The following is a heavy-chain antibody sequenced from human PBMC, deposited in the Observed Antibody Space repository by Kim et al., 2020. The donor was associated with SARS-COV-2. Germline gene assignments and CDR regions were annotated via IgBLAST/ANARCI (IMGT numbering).Heavy chain of an antibody. CDR3: ARVGSGPNVGDDALAL. CDR1: GFTFSHYA. J-gene: IGHJ3*01. V-gene: IGHV3-23*01. D-gene: IGHD3-10*01. CDR2: ISGSGST. Sequence: GGSLRLSCAASGFTFSHYAMSWFRQAPGTGLEWVSSISGSGSTFYADSVKGRFSSSRDNSQSTVYLQMSSRRAEDTAMYYCARVGSGPNVGDDALALWG.